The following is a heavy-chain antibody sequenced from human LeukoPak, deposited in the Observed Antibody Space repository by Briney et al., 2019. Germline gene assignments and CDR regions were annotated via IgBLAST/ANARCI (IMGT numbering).Heavy chain of an antibody. CDR3: AREAVAALDY. CDR2: INHSGST. V-gene: IGHV4-34*01. CDR1: GGSFSGYY. Sequence: SETLSLTCAVYGGSFSGYYWSWIRQPPGKGLEWIGEINHSGSTNYNPSLKSRVTISVDTSKNQFSLKLSSVTAADTAVYYCAREAVAALDYWGQGTLVTVSS. D-gene: IGHD6-19*01. J-gene: IGHJ4*02.